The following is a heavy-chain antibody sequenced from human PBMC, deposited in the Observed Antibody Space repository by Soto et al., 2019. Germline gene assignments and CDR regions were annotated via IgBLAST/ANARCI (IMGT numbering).Heavy chain of an antibody. D-gene: IGHD2-15*01. V-gene: IGHV1-69*13. CDR2: IIPIFGTA. CDR1: GGTFSSYA. Sequence: SVKVSCKASGGTFSSYAISWVRQAPGQGLEWMGGIIPIFGTANYAQKFQGRVTITADESTSTANMKLSSLRSEDTAVYFCARDQNVVVVAATQYYYGMDVWGQGTTVTVSS. CDR3: ARDQNVVVVAATQYYYGMDV. J-gene: IGHJ6*02.